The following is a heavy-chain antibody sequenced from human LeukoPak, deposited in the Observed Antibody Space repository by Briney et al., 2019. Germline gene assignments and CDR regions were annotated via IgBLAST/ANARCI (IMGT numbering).Heavy chain of an antibody. CDR2: IYYSGST. J-gene: IGHJ3*02. CDR1: GGSINSYF. D-gene: IGHD2-15*01. CDR3: ARFLAVTLRSGSGPYGAFDI. V-gene: IGHV4-59*01. Sequence: SETLSLTCTVSGGSINSYFWSWIRQPPGKGLEWIGYIYYSGSTNYNPSLKSRVTISVDTSKNQFSLKLSSVTAADTAVYYCARFLAVTLRSGSGPYGAFDIWGQGTMVTVSS.